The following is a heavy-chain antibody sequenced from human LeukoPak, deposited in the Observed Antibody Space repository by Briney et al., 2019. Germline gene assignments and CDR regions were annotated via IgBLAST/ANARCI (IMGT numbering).Heavy chain of an antibody. J-gene: IGHJ4*02. V-gene: IGHV3-23*01. CDR1: GFTFSSYG. D-gene: IGHD3-10*01. Sequence: GGSLRLSCAASGFTFSSYGMSWVRQAPGKGLEWVSAISGSGGSTYYADSVKGRFTISRDNSKNTLYLQMNSLRAEDTAVYYCASGGPLLWFGELLDRVYWGQGTLVTVSS. CDR2: ISGSGGST. CDR3: ASGGPLLWFGELLDRVY.